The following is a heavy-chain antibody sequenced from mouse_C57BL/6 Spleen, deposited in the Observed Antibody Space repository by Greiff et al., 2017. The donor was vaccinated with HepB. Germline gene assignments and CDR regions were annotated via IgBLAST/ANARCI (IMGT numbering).Heavy chain of an antibody. Sequence: QVQLQQPGAELVKPGASVKMSCKASGYTFTSYWITWVKQRPGQGLEWIGDIYPGSGSTNYNEKFKSKATLTVDTSSSTAYMQLSSLTSEDSAVYYCARESSSDVRLAYWGQGTLVTVSA. V-gene: IGHV1-55*01. CDR3: ARESSSDVRLAY. J-gene: IGHJ3*01. CDR1: GYTFTSYW. CDR2: IYPGSGST. D-gene: IGHD1-1*01.